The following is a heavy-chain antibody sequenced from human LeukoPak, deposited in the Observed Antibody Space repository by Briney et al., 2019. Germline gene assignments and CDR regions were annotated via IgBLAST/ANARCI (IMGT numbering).Heavy chain of an antibody. V-gene: IGHV3-30*02. CDR2: IRYDGSNK. Sequence: GGSLRLSCAASGFTFSSYGMHWVRQAPGKGLGWVAFIRYDGSNKYYADSVKGRFTISRDNSKNTLYLQMNSLRAEDTAVYYCAKGRGFGELLVDYWGQGTLVTVSS. CDR1: GFTFSSYG. J-gene: IGHJ4*02. CDR3: AKGRGFGELLVDY. D-gene: IGHD3-10*01.